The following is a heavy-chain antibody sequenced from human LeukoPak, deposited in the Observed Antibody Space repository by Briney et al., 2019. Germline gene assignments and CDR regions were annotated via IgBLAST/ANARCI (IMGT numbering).Heavy chain of an antibody. CDR1: GGSFSGYY. Sequence: SETLSLTCAVYGGSFSGYYWSWIRQPPGKGLEWIGEINHSGSTNYNPSLKSRVTISVDTSKNQFSLKLSSVTAADTAVYYCARSDFWSGYWFDYWGQGTLVTVSS. CDR2: INHSGST. V-gene: IGHV4-34*01. D-gene: IGHD3-3*01. J-gene: IGHJ4*02. CDR3: ARSDFWSGYWFDY.